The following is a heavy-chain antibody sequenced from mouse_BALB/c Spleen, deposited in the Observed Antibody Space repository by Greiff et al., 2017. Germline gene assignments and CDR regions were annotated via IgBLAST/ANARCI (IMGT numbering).Heavy chain of an antibody. Sequence: QVQLKESGAELARPGASVKLSCKASGYTFTSYWMQWVKQRPGQGLEWIGAIYPGDGDTRYTQKFKGKATLTADKSSSTAYMQLSSLASEDSAVYYCARPSSDWAWFAYWGQGTLVTVSA. CDR2: IYPGDGDT. D-gene: IGHD4-1*01. J-gene: IGHJ3*01. CDR1: GYTFTSYW. CDR3: ARPSSDWAWFAY. V-gene: IGHV1-87*01.